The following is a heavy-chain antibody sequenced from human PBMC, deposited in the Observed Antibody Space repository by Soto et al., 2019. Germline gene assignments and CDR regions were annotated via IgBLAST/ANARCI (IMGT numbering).Heavy chain of an antibody. D-gene: IGHD3-16*01. CDR2: IHYRGDT. CDR3: ARDIPRAFPAHYFES. V-gene: IGHV4-31*03. Sequence: PSETLSLTCTVSGGSINSGGGYWSWIRHHPAEGLEWIGYIHYRGDTYYNPSLESRVAISIGTSKNQLSLRLTSVTAADTAIYYCARDIPRAFPAHYFESWGQGTLVTVSS. CDR1: GGSINSGGGY. J-gene: IGHJ4*02.